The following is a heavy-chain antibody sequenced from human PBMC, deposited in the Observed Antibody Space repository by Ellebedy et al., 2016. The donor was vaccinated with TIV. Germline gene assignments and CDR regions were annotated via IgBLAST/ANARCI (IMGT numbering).Heavy chain of an antibody. CDR2: IKQDGSLR. D-gene: IGHD1-26*01. J-gene: IGHJ4*02. V-gene: IGHV3-7*03. CDR3: ARWSLPFDY. CDR1: GFYFGDYW. Sequence: GGSLRLXCAASGFYFGDYWMNWVRQAPGKGLEWVANIKQDGSLRYYVDSVRGRFTISRDNAQNSLYLQMNSLRAEDTAVYYCARWSLPFDYWGQGALVTVSS.